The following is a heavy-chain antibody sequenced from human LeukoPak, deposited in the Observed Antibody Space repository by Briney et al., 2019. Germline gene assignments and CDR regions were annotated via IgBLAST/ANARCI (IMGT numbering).Heavy chain of an antibody. V-gene: IGHV3-53*01. CDR2: INSGGYT. J-gene: IGHJ4*02. CDR1: GFTVSDNY. D-gene: IGHD3-16*01. CDR3: ARRPVNAYSFDS. Sequence: GGTLRLSCAASGFTVSDNYLSWVRQAPGKGLQWVSFINSGGYTSYADSVKGRFTISRDNSKNTLYLQLNNLRADDTAVYYCARRPVNAYSFDSWGQGTLVTVSS.